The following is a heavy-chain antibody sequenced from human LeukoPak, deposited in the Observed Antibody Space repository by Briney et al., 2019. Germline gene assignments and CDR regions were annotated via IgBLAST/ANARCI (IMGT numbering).Heavy chain of an antibody. V-gene: IGHV1-46*01. CDR2: INPSGGST. J-gene: IGHJ4*02. CDR3: AILTTDENEDFDY. D-gene: IGHD4-17*01. Sequence: ASVKVSCKASGYTFTSYYMHWVRQAPGQGLEWMGIINPSGGSTSYAQKFQGRVTMTRDTSTSTAYMELSSLRSEDTAVYYCAILTTDENEDFDYWGQGTLVTVSS. CDR1: GYTFTSYY.